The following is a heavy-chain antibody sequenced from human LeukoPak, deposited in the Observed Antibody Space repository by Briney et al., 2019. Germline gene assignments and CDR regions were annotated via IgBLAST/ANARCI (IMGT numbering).Heavy chain of an antibody. CDR1: GDSISSTSYY. V-gene: IGHV4-39*07. CDR2: MFYSGDT. CDR3: ARDFGADYYFDY. Sequence: SETLSLTCSVSGDSISSTSYYWGWIRQPPGKGLEWIGNMFYSGDTYYNPSLKSRVTISVDTSKNQFSLKLSSVTAADTAVYYCARDFGADYYFDYWGQGTLVTVSS. D-gene: IGHD3-3*01. J-gene: IGHJ4*02.